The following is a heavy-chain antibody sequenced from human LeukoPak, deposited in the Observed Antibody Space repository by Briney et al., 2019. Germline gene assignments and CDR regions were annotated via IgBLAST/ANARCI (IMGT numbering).Heavy chain of an antibody. Sequence: GGSLRHSRAASRFTFSTYTMSWVRQAPGKGLEWVSAISGSGGNTYYADSVKGRFTISRDNSKNTLYLQMDSLRADDTAVYYCAKAASSRTSYFDYWGQGTLVTASS. J-gene: IGHJ4*02. D-gene: IGHD6-13*01. CDR1: RFTFSTYT. V-gene: IGHV3-23*01. CDR3: AKAASSRTSYFDY. CDR2: ISGSGGNT.